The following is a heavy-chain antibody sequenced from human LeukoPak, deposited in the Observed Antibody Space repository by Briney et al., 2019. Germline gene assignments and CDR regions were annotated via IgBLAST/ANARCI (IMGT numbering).Heavy chain of an antibody. V-gene: IGHV1-58*02. CDR1: GFTFTSSA. D-gene: IGHD2-15*01. J-gene: IGHJ4*02. CDR3: AAENRYCSGGSCYSDVY. CDR2: IVVGSGNT. Sequence: SVKVSCKSSGFTFTSSAMQWVRQARGQRLEWIGWIVVGSGNTNYAQKFQERVTITRDMSTSTAYMELSSLRSEDTAVYYCAAENRYCSGGSCYSDVYWGQGSLVTVSS.